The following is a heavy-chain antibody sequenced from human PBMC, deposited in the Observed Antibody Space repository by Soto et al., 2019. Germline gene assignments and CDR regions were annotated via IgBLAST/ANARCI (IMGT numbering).Heavy chain of an antibody. CDR2: IWYDGSNK. D-gene: IGHD2-8*01. Sequence: QVQLVESGGGEVQPGRSLRLSCAASGFSFSSYGMHWVRQTPGKGLEWVAVIWYDGSNKYYADSVKGRFTTSGDNSKNTLYLQMNSLRVEDTAVYYCARDGVNGHGMDVWGQGTTVTVSS. CDR1: GFSFSSYG. CDR3: ARDGVNGHGMDV. J-gene: IGHJ6*02. V-gene: IGHV3-33*01.